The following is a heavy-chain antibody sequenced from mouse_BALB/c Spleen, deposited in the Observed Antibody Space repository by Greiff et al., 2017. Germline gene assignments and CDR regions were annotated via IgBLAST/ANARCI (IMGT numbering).Heavy chain of an antibody. D-gene: IGHD2-4*01. CDR3: ATKKGYDYDGRYYAMDY. V-gene: IGHV14-4*02. J-gene: IGHJ4*01. CDR1: GFNIKDYY. Sequence: VQLQQSGAELVRSGASVKLSCTASGFNIKDYYMHWVKQRPEQGLEWIGWIDPENGDTEYAPKFQGKATMTADTSSNTAYLQLSSLTSEDTAVYYCATKKGYDYDGRYYAMDYWGQGTSVTVSS. CDR2: IDPENGDT.